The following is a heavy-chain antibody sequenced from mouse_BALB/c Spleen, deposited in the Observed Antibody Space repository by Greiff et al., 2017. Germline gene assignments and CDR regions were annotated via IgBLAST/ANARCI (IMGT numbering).Heavy chain of an antibody. CDR2: IYPGNSDT. J-gene: IGHJ1*01. CDR1: GYSFTSYW. Sequence: EVKLQESGTVLARPGASVKMSCKASGYSFTSYWMHWVKQRPGQGLEWIGAIYPGNSDTSYNQKFKGKAKLTAVTSASTAYMELSSLTNEDSAVYYCTRSYYYGSTYWYFDVWGAGTTVTVSS. V-gene: IGHV1-5*01. CDR3: TRSYYYGSTYWYFDV. D-gene: IGHD1-1*01.